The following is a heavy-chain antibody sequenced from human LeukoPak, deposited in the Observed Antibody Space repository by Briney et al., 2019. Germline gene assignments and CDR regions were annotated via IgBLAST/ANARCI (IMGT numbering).Heavy chain of an antibody. CDR1: GGSFSGYY. V-gene: IGHV4-34*01. CDR2: INHSGST. J-gene: IGHJ4*02. Sequence: SETLSLTCAVYGGSFSGYYWSWIRQPPGKGLEWIGEINHSGSTNYNPSLKSRVTVSVDTSKNQFSLKLSSVTAADTAVYYCARVGCYYDIVTGYDYWGQGTLVTVSS. CDR3: ARVGCYYDIVTGYDY. D-gene: IGHD3-9*01.